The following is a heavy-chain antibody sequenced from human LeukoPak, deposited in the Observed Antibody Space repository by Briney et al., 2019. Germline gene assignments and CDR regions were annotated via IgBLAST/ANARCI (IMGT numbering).Heavy chain of an antibody. CDR2: IYGGESDT. V-gene: IGHV5-51*01. CDR3: ARQRNIESAGSDYYGVDV. CDR1: GYSFTSYW. Sequence: GESLKISCKGSGYSFTSYWIGWVRQMPGKGLEWMGIIYGGESDTRYSPSFEGQVTISADKSISTAYLQWSSLKASDTAIYYCARQRNIESAGSDYYGVDVWGKGTTVTVSS. J-gene: IGHJ6*04. D-gene: IGHD6-13*01.